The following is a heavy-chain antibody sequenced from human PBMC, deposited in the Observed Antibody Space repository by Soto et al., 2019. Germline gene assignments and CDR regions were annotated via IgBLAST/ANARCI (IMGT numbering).Heavy chain of an antibody. CDR3: VHSRCGGDCLLSYSSHYYYGMDV. CDR2: IYWDDDK. D-gene: IGHD2-21*02. Sequence: QITLKESGPTLVKPTQTLTLTCTFSGFSLSTGGLGVGWIRQPPGEALEWLALIYWDDDKRYSPSLKSRLTINKDTSKNQAVLTMTNMDPVDTATYYCVHSRCGGDCLLSYSSHYYYGMDVWGQGTTVTVSS. V-gene: IGHV2-5*02. CDR1: GFSLSTGGLG. J-gene: IGHJ6*02.